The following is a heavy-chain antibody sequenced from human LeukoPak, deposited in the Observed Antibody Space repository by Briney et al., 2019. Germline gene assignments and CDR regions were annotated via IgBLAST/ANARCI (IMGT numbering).Heavy chain of an antibody. CDR1: GFTFSRYA. J-gene: IGHJ4*02. V-gene: IGHV3-23*01. CDR2: ISGSGSST. CDR3: SKDRYSSSSSFVY. D-gene: IGHD6-6*01. Sequence: GGSLRLSCAASGFTFSRYAVSWVRQAPGKGLEWVSAISGSGSSTYYADSVKGRFTISRDNSKNTLYLQMNSLRDEDTAVYYCSKDRYSSSSSFVYWGQGTLVTVSS.